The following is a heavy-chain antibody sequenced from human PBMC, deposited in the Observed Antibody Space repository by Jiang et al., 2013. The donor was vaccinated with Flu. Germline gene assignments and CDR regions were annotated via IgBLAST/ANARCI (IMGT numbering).Heavy chain of an antibody. D-gene: IGHD3-3*01. Sequence: SISTSSHYWGWIRRSPGKGLEWIGTMFHGGRVIYYNPSLRGRVTISVDKSKNHFSVKLNSVTAADTAVYYCASGPMEWLMTKYWFDPWGQGTLVTVSS. CDR2: MFHGGRVI. CDR1: SISTSSHY. V-gene: IGHV4-39*02. J-gene: IGHJ5*02. CDR3: ASGPMEWLMTKYWFDP.